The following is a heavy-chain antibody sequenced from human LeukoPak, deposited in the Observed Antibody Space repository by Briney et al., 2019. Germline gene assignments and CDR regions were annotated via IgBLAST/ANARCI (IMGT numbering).Heavy chain of an antibody. CDR3: ARGRQLVLGLDAFDI. V-gene: IGHV4-59*01. Sequence: SETLPLTCTVSGGSISSYYWSWIRQPPGKGLEWIGYVYYSGSTNYNPSLKSRVTISVDTSKNQFSLKLSSVTAADTAVYYCARGRQLVLGLDAFDIWGQGTMVTVSS. D-gene: IGHD6-6*01. CDR1: GGSISSYY. J-gene: IGHJ3*02. CDR2: VYYSGST.